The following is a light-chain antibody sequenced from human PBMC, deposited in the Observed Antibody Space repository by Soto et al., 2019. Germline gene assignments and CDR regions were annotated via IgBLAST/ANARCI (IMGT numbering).Light chain of an antibody. CDR2: DAS. CDR3: QQYNHDPLT. CDR1: KSFSTW. Sequence: DIQMTQSPSTLSASVGDRVTITCRASKSFSTWLAWYQQKPGKAPKLLIYDASSLESGVPSRYSGSRSATKFTSTSSSVQPDDFATYYCQQYNHDPLTFGGGTKVDIK. J-gene: IGKJ4*01. V-gene: IGKV1-5*01.